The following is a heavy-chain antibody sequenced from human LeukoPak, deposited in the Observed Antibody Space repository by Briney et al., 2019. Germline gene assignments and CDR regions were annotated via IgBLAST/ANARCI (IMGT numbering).Heavy chain of an antibody. CDR1: GGTFSSYA. D-gene: IGHD1-1*01. V-gene: IGHV1-69*13. J-gene: IGHJ4*02. CDR2: IIPIFGTA. Sequence: ASVKVSCKASGGTFSSYAISWVRQAPGQGLEWMGGIIPIFGTAKYAQKFQGRVTITADESTSTAYMELSSLRSEDTAVYYCARLPRYNWNVDGDYWGQGTLVTVSS. CDR3: ARLPRYNWNVDGDY.